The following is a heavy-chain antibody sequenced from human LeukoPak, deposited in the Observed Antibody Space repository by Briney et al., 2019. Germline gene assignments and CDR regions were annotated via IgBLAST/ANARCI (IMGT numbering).Heavy chain of an antibody. CDR2: INPNSGGT. CDR1: GYTFTGYY. CDR3: AREIEWLRLSVDY. Sequence: ASVKVSCKASGYTFTGYYMHWVRQAPGQGLEWMGWINPNSGGTNYAQKFQGRVTMTRDTSISTVYMELSRLRSDDTAVYYCAREIEWLRLSVDYWGQGTLVTVSS. D-gene: IGHD5-12*01. J-gene: IGHJ4*02. V-gene: IGHV1-2*02.